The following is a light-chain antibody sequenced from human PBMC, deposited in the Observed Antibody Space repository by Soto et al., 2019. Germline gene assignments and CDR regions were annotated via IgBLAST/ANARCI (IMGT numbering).Light chain of an antibody. J-gene: IGKJ1*01. V-gene: IGKV3-20*01. CDR3: QQYGYSSWT. CDR2: AAS. CDR1: QSVDSKY. Sequence: EIVLTQSPGTLSLPPGERATLSCRASQSVDSKYLAWYQQKPGQAPRSLIFAASSRATGIPDRFRGSGSGTDFTLTISRLEPGDFAVYYCQQYGYSSWTFGQGTKVDIK.